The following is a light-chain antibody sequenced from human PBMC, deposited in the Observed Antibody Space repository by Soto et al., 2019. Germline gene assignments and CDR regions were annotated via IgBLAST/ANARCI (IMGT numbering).Light chain of an antibody. Sequence: EIVLTQSPGTLSLSPGERATLSCRASQSVSSSYLAWYQQKPGQAPRLLSYGASSRATGIPDRFSGSGSGTDFTLTISRLEPEDFAVYYCQQYASSPVYTFGQGTKLEIK. V-gene: IGKV3-20*01. CDR3: QQYASSPVYT. CDR2: GAS. CDR1: QSVSSSY. J-gene: IGKJ2*01.